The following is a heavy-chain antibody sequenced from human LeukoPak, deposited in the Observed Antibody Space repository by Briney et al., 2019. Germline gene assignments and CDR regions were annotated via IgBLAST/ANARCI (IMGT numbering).Heavy chain of an antibody. CDR2: IKEDGNEN. CDR1: GFTFSSYS. V-gene: IGHV3-7*01. D-gene: IGHD1-1*01. Sequence: PGGSLRLSFAASGFTFSSYSMSWVRQAPGKGLEWVAYIKEDGNENYYVDSVKGRFTISRDNAESSLYLQMNSLRAEDTAVYYCARGRYTPGPWGQGTLVTVSS. J-gene: IGHJ5*02. CDR3: ARGRYTPGP.